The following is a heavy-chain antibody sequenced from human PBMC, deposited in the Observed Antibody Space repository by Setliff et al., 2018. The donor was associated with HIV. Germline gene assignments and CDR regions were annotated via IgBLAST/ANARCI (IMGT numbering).Heavy chain of an antibody. J-gene: IGHJ6*02. Sequence: PSETLSLTCAVYGGSFNGYSWTWIRQPPGKGLEWIGSIYWSGLTFYNPSLKSRVTISVDTSKNQFSLNLSSVTAADTAVYYCARRPAGAVAGGYGMDVWGQGTTVTVSS. CDR3: ARRPAGAVAGGYGMDV. D-gene: IGHD6-19*01. CDR2: IYWSGLT. CDR1: GGSFNGYS. V-gene: IGHV4-34*01.